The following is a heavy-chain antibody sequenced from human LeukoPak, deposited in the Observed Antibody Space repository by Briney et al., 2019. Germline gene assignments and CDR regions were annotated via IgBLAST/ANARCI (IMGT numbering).Heavy chain of an antibody. D-gene: IGHD6-13*01. CDR3: ARGGIAATGFWFDP. V-gene: IGHV4-4*07. Sequence: PSETLSLTCTVSGGSISSYYWSWIRQPAGKGLEWIGRIHTSGSTNYNPSLKSRVTMSVDTSKNQFSLKLSSVTAADTAVYYCARGGIAATGFWFDPWGQGTLVTVSS. CDR2: IHTSGST. J-gene: IGHJ5*02. CDR1: GGSISSYY.